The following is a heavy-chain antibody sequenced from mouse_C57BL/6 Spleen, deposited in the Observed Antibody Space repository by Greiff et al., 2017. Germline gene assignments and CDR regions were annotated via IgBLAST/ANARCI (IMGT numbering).Heavy chain of an antibody. CDR3: ARFDYDYGYFGG. V-gene: IGHV1-82*01. CDR2: IYPGDGDT. CDR1: GYAFSSSW. J-gene: IGHJ1*03. D-gene: IGHD2-4*01. Sequence: QVQLKQSGPELVKPGASVKLSCKASGYAFSSSWMNWVKQRPGKGLEWIGRIYPGDGDTNYNGKFKGKATLTADKSSSTAYMQLSSLTYEDSAVYFCARFDYDYGYFGGWGTRTTVTVSS.